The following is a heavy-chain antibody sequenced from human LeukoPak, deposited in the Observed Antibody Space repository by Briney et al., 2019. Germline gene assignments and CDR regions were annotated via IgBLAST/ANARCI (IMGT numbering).Heavy chain of an antibody. V-gene: IGHV1-2*02. D-gene: IGHD3-3*01. J-gene: IGHJ4*02. Sequence: ASVKVSCKASGYTFTGYYMHWVRQAPGQGLEWMGWINPNSGGTNYAQKFQGRVTMTRDTSISTAYMELSRPRSDDTAVYYCARVRSMESRDPPQIDYWGQGTLVTVSS. CDR2: INPNSGGT. CDR3: ARVRSMESRDPPQIDY. CDR1: GYTFTGYY.